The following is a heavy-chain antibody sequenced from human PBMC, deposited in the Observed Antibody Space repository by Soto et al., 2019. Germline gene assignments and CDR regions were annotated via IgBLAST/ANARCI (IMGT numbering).Heavy chain of an antibody. V-gene: IGHV4-39*01. Sequence: SETLSLTCTVSGGSISSSSYYWGWIRQPPGKGLEWIGSIYYSGSTYYNPSLKSRVTISVDTSKNQFSLKLSSVTAADTAVYYCASTMSYYGSGSYPAWGQGTLVTVSS. CDR3: ASTMSYYGSGSYPA. D-gene: IGHD3-10*01. CDR1: GGSISSSSYY. J-gene: IGHJ5*02. CDR2: IYYSGST.